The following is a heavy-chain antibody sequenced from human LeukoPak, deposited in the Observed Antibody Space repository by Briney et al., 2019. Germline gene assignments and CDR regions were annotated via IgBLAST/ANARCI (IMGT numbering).Heavy chain of an antibody. CDR3: VRGSGGRGYNYWGDY. D-gene: IGHD5-24*01. CDR2: IWFDGGEI. V-gene: IGHV3-33*01. CDR1: GFSFSHYG. J-gene: IGHJ4*02. Sequence: PGRSLRLSCAASGFSFSHYGMHWVRQAPGKGLEWVAVIWFDGGEIHYLDSVKGRFTISRDNSKNTLYLQMSSLRADDTAVYYCVRGSGGRGYNYWGDYRGQGTLVTVTP.